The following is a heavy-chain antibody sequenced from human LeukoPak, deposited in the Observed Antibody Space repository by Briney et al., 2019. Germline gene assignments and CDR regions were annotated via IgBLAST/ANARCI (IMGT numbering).Heavy chain of an antibody. J-gene: IGHJ6*04. CDR3: ATLREIDGMDV. CDR2: ISSSSSYI. Sequence: GGSLRLSCAASGFTFSSYSMNWVRQAPGKGLEWFSSISSSSSYIYYADSVKGRFTISRDNTKNSLYLQMNSLRAEDTAVYFCATLREIDGMDVWGKGTTVTVSS. V-gene: IGHV3-21*04. D-gene: IGHD5-24*01. CDR1: GFTFSSYS.